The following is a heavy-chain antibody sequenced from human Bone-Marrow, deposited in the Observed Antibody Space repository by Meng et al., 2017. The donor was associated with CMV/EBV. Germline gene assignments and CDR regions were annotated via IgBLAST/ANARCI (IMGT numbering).Heavy chain of an antibody. CDR1: GGSFSGYY. Sequence: SQTLSLTCAVYGGSFSGYYWSWIRQPPGKGLEWIGEINHSGSTNYNPSLKSRVTISVDTSKNQFSLKLSSVTAADTAVYYCARGPWGLLYYFDYWGQGTLVTLSS. V-gene: IGHV4-34*01. J-gene: IGHJ4*02. D-gene: IGHD2-21*02. CDR2: INHSGST. CDR3: ARGPWGLLYYFDY.